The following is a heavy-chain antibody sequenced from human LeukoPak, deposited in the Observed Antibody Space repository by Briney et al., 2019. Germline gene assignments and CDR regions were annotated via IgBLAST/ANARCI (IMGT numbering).Heavy chain of an antibody. J-gene: IGHJ4*02. CDR1: GFTFSSSW. CDR3: VRDRGWLQFDC. D-gene: IGHD5-24*01. Sequence: PGGSLRLSCAASGFTFSSSWMTWVRQAPGKGLEWVGDIKEDGSAKHYVDSVKGRFTIARDNAKNSLYLQMNSLRAEDTAVYYCVRDRGWLQFDCWGQGTLVTVSS. CDR2: IKEDGSAK. V-gene: IGHV3-7*04.